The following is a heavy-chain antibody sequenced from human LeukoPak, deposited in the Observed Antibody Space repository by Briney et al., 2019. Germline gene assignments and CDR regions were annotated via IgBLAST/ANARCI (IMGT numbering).Heavy chain of an antibody. CDR2: VSPDSGDT. J-gene: IGHJ4*02. Sequence: ASVKVSCKASGYTFTNNDINWVRQATGQGIEWMGWVSPDSGDTGYAPNFRGRVTMTTDTSINTAYMELTSLTSEDTAVYYCARDTSSGWYSDYWGQGTLVTVSS. D-gene: IGHD6-19*01. CDR1: GYTFTNND. CDR3: ARDTSSGWYSDY. V-gene: IGHV1-8*01.